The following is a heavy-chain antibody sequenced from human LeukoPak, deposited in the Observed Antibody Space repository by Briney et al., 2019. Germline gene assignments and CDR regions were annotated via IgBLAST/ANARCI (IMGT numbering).Heavy chain of an antibody. CDR3: AKTPYYDFWSGYFDY. CDR2: ISGGGGST. D-gene: IGHD3-3*01. CDR1: GFTFSSYA. Sequence: PGGSLRLSYAASGFTFSSYAMSWVRQAPGKGLEWVSAISGGGGSTFYAESVKGRFTISRDNSKNTLYLQMNSLRAEDTAVYYCAKTPYYDFWSGYFDYWGQGTLVTVSS. J-gene: IGHJ4*02. V-gene: IGHV3-23*01.